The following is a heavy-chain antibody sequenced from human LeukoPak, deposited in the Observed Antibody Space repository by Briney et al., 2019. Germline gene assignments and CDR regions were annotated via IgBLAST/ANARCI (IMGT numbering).Heavy chain of an antibody. J-gene: IGHJ4*02. V-gene: IGHV1-2*02. CDR2: INPYTGGT. Sequence: ASVKVSCKASGYTFTDYHMHWVRQAPGQGLEWMGWINPYTGGTNYAQKFQGRVTMPRDSSISTAYMELSSLTSDDTAVYYCARERGVQLERKLDHWGQGTLVTVSS. D-gene: IGHD1-1*01. CDR3: ARERGVQLERKLDH. CDR1: GYTFTDYH.